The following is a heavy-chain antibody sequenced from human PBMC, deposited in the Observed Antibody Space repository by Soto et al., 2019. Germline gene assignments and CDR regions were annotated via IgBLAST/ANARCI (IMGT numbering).Heavy chain of an antibody. V-gene: IGHV3-23*01. Sequence: PGGSLRLSCAASGFTFSSYAMSWVRQAPGKGLEWVSAISGSGGSTYYADSVKGRFTISRDNSKNTLYLQMNSLGAEDTAVYYCAKDSTLEWLLFGWFDPWGQGTLVTVSS. J-gene: IGHJ5*02. CDR2: ISGSGGST. CDR1: GFTFSSYA. D-gene: IGHD3-3*01. CDR3: AKDSTLEWLLFGWFDP.